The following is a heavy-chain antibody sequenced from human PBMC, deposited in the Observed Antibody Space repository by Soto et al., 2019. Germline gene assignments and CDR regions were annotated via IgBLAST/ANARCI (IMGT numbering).Heavy chain of an antibody. CDR3: ATFDYDCWSGYQENYFDY. CDR2: FDPEDGET. V-gene: IGHV1-24*01. Sequence: GASVKVSCKVSVYTLTELSMHWVRQAPGKGLEWMGGFDPEDGETIYAQKFQGRVTMTEDTSTDTAYMELSSLRSEDTAVYYCATFDYDCWSGYQENYFDYWGQGTLVTVSS. J-gene: IGHJ4*02. CDR1: VYTLTELS. D-gene: IGHD3-3*01.